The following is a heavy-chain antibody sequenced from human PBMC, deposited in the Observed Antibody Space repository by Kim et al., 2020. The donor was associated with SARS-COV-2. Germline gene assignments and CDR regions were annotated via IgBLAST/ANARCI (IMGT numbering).Heavy chain of an antibody. V-gene: IGHV1-8*01. Sequence: ASVKVSCKASGYTFTSYDINWVRQATGQGLEWMGWMNPNSGNTGYAQKFQGRVTMTRNTSISTAYMELSSLRTEDTAVYYCARGRKEGSSQFNYYYYYYGRDVWGRGTTVTVSS. D-gene: IGHD6-13*01. CDR2: MNPNSGNT. J-gene: IGHJ6*01. CDR3: ARGRKEGSSQFNYYYYYYGRDV. CDR1: GYTFTSYD.